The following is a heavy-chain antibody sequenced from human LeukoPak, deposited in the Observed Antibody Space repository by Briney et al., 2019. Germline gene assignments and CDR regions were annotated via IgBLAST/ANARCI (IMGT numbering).Heavy chain of an antibody. CDR1: GGTFSSYA. CDR2: IIPVFGTT. D-gene: IGHD3-22*01. Sequence: RASVKVSCKASGGTFSSYAVSWVRLTPGQGLEWLGGIIPVFGTTTYAQKFQAKVTMTADKSTNTAYLGVRSLTSDDTAVYYCARCSPGDSSNFYAVLQYWGQGTQVTVST. V-gene: IGHV1-69*06. J-gene: IGHJ4*02. CDR3: ARCSPGDSSNFYAVLQY.